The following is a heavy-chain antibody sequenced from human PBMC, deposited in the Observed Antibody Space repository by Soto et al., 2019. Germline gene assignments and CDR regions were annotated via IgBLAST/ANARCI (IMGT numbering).Heavy chain of an antibody. Sequence: PGRSLRLSCAASGFTFSSYGMHWVRQAPGKGLEWVAVISYDGTNKYYADSVKGRFTISRDNSKNTLYLQMNSLRAEDTAVYYCAKDRYSSSSSNCYFDYWGQGTLVTVSS. CDR2: ISYDGTNK. V-gene: IGHV3-30*18. CDR3: AKDRYSSSSSNCYFDY. J-gene: IGHJ4*02. D-gene: IGHD6-6*01. CDR1: GFTFSSYG.